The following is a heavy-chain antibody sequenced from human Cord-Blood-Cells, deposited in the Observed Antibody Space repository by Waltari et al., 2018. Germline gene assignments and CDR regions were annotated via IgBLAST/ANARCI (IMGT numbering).Heavy chain of an antibody. J-gene: IGHJ3*02. D-gene: IGHD4-17*01. Sequence: QVQLVQSGAEVKKPGSSVKVSCKASGGTFSSYAISWVRQAPGQGLEWMGGNNPNFGYGNIGKEVQGRGQINADETKGTAYMELGSLRSEDPAVDYCVRGGYGDYHAFDIWGQGTMVTVSS. CDR2: NNPNFGYG. V-gene: IGHV1-69*12. CDR3: VRGGYGDYHAFDI. CDR1: GGTFSSYA.